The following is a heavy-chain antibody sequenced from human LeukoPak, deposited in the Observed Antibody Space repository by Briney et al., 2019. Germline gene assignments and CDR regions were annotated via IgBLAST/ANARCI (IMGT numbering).Heavy chain of an antibody. CDR2: ISYTGDNE. CDR1: GFTFCNYA. J-gene: IGHJ4*02. D-gene: IGHD6-19*01. Sequence: GGSLRLSCAASGFTFCNYAMHWVRQAPGKGLEWVAIISYTGDNEFYAVSVKGRFTISRDNSKSALYLQMNSLRPEDTAVYYCAKGYTSGWRTFVDYWGQGTLVTVSS. CDR3: AKGYTSGWRTFVDY. V-gene: IGHV3-30*18.